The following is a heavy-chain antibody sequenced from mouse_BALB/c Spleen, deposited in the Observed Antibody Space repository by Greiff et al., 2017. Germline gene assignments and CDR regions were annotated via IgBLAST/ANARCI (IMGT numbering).Heavy chain of an antibody. Sequence: VKLMESGAELARPGASVKLSCKASGYTFTDYYINWVKQRTGQGLEWIGEIYPGSGNTYYNEKFKGKATLTADKSSSTAYMQLSSLTSEDSAVYFCARGSFYEYYAMDDWGQGTSVTVSS. D-gene: IGHD2-3*01. V-gene: IGHV1-77*01. CDR1: GYTFTDYY. J-gene: IGHJ4*01. CDR2: IYPGSGNT. CDR3: ARGSFYEYYAMDD.